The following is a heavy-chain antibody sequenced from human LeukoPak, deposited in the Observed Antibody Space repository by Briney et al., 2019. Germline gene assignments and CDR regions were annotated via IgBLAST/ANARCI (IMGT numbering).Heavy chain of an antibody. D-gene: IGHD2-8*01. J-gene: IGHJ5*02. CDR1: RFIFSVYG. CDR2: MSYDENTE. V-gene: IGHV3-33*05. CDR3: ARDGSTNSQNWFDP. Sequence: SGGSLRLSCVASRFIFSVYGTHWVRQAPGKGLEWVAFMSYDENTEYYIDSVKGRFTISRDNSKNTLFLQLNNLRPEDTGVYYCARDGSTNSQNWFDPWGQGTLVIVSS.